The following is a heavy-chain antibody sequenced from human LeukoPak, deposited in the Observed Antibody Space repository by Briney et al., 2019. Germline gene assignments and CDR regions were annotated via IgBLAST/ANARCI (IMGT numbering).Heavy chain of an antibody. D-gene: IGHD2-15*01. J-gene: IGHJ4*02. V-gene: IGHV3-30*03. CDR3: AGGLLGCSGGSCYPTDY. Sequence: GRSLRLSCAASGFTFSSYGMHWVRQAPGKGLEWVAVISYDGSNKYYADSVKGRFTISRDNSKNTLYLQMDSLRAEDTAVYYCAGGLLGCSGGSCYPTDYWGQGTLVTVSS. CDR1: GFTFSSYG. CDR2: ISYDGSNK.